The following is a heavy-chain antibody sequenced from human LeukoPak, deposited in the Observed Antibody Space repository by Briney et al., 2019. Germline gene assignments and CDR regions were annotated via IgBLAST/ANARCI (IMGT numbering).Heavy chain of an antibody. J-gene: IGHJ5*02. CDR3: ATGPTTVTTT. V-gene: IGHV3-21*01. CDR1: GFTFSSYS. CDR2: ISSSSNYI. Sequence: GGSLRLSCAASGFTFSSYSMNWVRQAPGKGLEWVSSISSSSNYIYYADSVKGRFTISRDNAKNSLYLQMNSLRAEDTAVYYCATGPTTVTTTWGQGTLVTVSS. D-gene: IGHD4-17*01.